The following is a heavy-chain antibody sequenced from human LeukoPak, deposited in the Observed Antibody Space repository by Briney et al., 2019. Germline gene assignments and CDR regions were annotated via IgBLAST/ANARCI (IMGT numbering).Heavy chain of an antibody. V-gene: IGHV4-34*01. CDR2: INHSGST. Sequence: PSETLSLTCAVYGGSFSGYYWSWIRQPPGKELEWIGEINHSGSTNYNPSLKSRVTISVDTSKNQFSLKLSSVTAADTAVYYCAREGYSSSWYWFDPWGQGTLVTVSS. J-gene: IGHJ5*02. CDR3: AREGYSSSWYWFDP. D-gene: IGHD6-13*01. CDR1: GGSFSGYY.